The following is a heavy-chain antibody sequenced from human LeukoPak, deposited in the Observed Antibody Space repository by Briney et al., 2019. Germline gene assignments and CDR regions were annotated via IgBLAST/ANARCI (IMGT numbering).Heavy chain of an antibody. CDR2: INHSGST. CDR3: AREVRDCSGGSCYSSMRLSPQFDL. Sequence: SENLSLNCAVYGGSFSGYYWGWIRQPPGKGLEWIGEINHSGSTNYNPFLKSRVTISVVTSKNQFSLKLSSVTAADTAVYYCAREVRDCSGGSCYSSMRLSPQFDLWGRGTLVTVS. CDR1: GGSFSGYY. V-gene: IGHV4-34*01. D-gene: IGHD2-15*01. J-gene: IGHJ2*01.